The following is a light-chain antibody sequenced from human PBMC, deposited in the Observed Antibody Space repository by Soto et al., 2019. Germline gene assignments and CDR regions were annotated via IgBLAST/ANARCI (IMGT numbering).Light chain of an antibody. CDR2: EVN. J-gene: IGLJ3*02. Sequence: QSALTQPASVSGSPGQSITISCAGTSSDVGDRDYVSWYQQYPGKAPKLMIYEVNNRPSGVSNRFSGSKSDNTASLTISGLQAEDEADYYCSSYTTIGTLVFGGGTTLTVL. CDR1: SSDVGDRDY. V-gene: IGLV2-14*01. CDR3: SSYTTIGTLV.